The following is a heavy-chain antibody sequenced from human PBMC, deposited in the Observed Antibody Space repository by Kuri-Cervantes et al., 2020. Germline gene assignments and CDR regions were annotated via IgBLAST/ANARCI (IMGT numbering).Heavy chain of an antibody. D-gene: IGHD3-16*01. CDR2: ISADSVTI. Sequence: GESLKISCAASGFTFSSYDMHWVRQAPGKGLEWVSAISADSVTIYYADSVKGRFTMSRDNSKNTLYLQMSSLRAEDTAVYYRAKNGQWPTYDSWGQGTLVTVSS. V-gene: IGHV3-23*01. CDR3: AKNGQWPTYDS. CDR1: GFTFSSYD. J-gene: IGHJ5*02.